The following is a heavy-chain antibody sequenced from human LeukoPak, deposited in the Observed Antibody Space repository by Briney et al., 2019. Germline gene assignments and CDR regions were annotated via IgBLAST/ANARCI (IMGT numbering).Heavy chain of an antibody. CDR2: ICGSVSGSGDCT. Sequence: GGSLRLSCAASGFSFGSYAMSWVRQAAGKGLEWVSEICGSVSGSGDCTHYADSVKGRFTISRDNSKKTLYLQMNSLRAEDTAVYYCARDRPGLGYCSGGSCGPASTYHLYYYYGMDVWGQGTTVTVSS. CDR3: ARDRPGLGYCSGGSCGPASTYHLYYYYGMDV. CDR1: GFSFGSYA. D-gene: IGHD2-15*01. J-gene: IGHJ6*02. V-gene: IGHV3-23*01.